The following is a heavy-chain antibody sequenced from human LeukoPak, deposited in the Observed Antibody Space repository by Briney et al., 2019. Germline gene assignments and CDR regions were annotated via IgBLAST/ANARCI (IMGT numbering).Heavy chain of an antibody. CDR2: IYTSGST. CDR3: ARRASGYSFFDN. Sequence: SQTLSLTCTVSGGSISSGSYYWSWIRQPAGKGLEWIGRIYTSGSTNYNPSLKSRVTISVDTSKNQFSLKLSSVTAADTAVYYCARRASGYSFFDNWGQGTLVTVSS. V-gene: IGHV4-61*02. CDR1: GGSISSGSYY. D-gene: IGHD3-22*01. J-gene: IGHJ4*02.